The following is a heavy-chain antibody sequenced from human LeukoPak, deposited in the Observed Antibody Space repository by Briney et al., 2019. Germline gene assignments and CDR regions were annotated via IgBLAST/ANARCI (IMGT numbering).Heavy chain of an antibody. D-gene: IGHD3-9*01. CDR2: ISGSGDRT. CDR1: GFTFSSYA. J-gene: IGHJ6*02. CDR3: AKDTDIYYHYYDMDV. Sequence: GGSLRLSCAASGFTFSSYAMNWVRQAPGKGLEWVSGISGSGDRTYYADSVKGRFTISRDNSKYTLYLQMNSLGAEDTAAYFCAKDTDIYYHYYDMDVWGQGTTVTVSS. V-gene: IGHV3-23*01.